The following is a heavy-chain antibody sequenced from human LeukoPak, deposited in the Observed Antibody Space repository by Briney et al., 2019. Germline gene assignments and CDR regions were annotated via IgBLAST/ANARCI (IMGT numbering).Heavy chain of an antibody. CDR1: GYSFTNYW. J-gene: IGHJ6*03. D-gene: IGHD5-12*01. V-gene: IGHV5-51*01. CDR2: IYPGDSDT. Sequence: GESLKISCKGSGYSFTNYWIGWVRQMPGKGLEWMGIIYPGDSDTRYSPSFQGQVTISADKSISTAYLQWSSLKASDTAMYYCARQGRGYSGYDSAAYYYYYYMDVWGKGTTVTISS. CDR3: ARQGRGYSGYDSAAYYYYYYMDV.